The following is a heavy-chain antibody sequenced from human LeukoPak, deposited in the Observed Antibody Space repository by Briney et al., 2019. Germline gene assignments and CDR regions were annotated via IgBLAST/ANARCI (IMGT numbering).Heavy chain of an antibody. CDR2: ISGSGRNT. J-gene: IGHJ4*02. Sequence: GGSLRLSCAASGFTFSSQAMSWVRQAPGKGLEWVSAISGSGRNTYYGDSVKGRFTISRDNSKNSVYLQMNSLRADDTAVYYCTKGTTVTQDPDSWGQGTLVTVSS. D-gene: IGHD4-17*01. CDR1: GFTFSSQA. CDR3: TKGTTVTQDPDS. V-gene: IGHV3-23*01.